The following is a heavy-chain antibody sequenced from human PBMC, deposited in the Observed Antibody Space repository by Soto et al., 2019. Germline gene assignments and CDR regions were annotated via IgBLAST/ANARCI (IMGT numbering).Heavy chain of an antibody. D-gene: IGHD3-10*01. Sequence: SETLSLTCTVSGGSISSYYWSWIRQPPGKGLEWIGYIYYSGSTNYNPSLKSRVTRSVDTSKNQFSLKLSSVTAADTAVYYCARAFGSGSYLDYWGQGTLVTVSS. V-gene: IGHV4-59*01. CDR3: ARAFGSGSYLDY. CDR1: GGSISSYY. J-gene: IGHJ4*02. CDR2: IYYSGST.